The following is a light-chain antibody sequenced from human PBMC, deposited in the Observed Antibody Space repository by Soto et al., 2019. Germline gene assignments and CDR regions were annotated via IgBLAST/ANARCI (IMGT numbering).Light chain of an antibody. CDR2: GAS. CDR3: HQHGGSPET. CDR1: RSVNNNY. J-gene: IGKJ1*01. V-gene: IGKV3-20*01. Sequence: EIVMTQSPATLSLSPGERATLSCRASRSVNNNYLAWYQKKAGQAPRLLIFGASSSATGIPGRFIGSGSGADIILTISRLEPDDFAFYRCHQHGGSPETFGQGTKVEIK.